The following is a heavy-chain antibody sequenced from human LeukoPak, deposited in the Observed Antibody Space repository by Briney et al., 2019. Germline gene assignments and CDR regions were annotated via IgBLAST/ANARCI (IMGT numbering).Heavy chain of an antibody. J-gene: IGHJ4*02. V-gene: IGHV3-7*01. CDR2: IKQDGSEK. Sequence: GGSLRLSCAASGFTFSSYWMSWVRQAPGKGLEWVANIKQDGSEKYYVDSVKGRFTISRDNAKNSLYLQMNSLRAEDTAVYYCAREGFWFYDSSGYLSYYFDYWGQGTLVTVSS. CDR3: AREGFWFYDSSGYLSYYFDY. CDR1: GFTFSSYW. D-gene: IGHD3-22*01.